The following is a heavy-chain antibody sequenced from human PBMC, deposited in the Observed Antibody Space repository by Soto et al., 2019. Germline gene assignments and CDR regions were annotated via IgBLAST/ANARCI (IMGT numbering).Heavy chain of an antibody. CDR2: IKQDGSEK. Sequence: SGGSLRLSCAASGFTFSSYWMSWVRQAPGKGLEWVANIKQDGSEKYYVDSVKGRFTISRDNAKNSLYLQMNSLRAEDTAVYYCARDSRVWVDSSSSVGMDVWGQGTTVTVSS. CDR1: GFTFSSYW. D-gene: IGHD6-6*01. V-gene: IGHV3-7*05. J-gene: IGHJ6*02. CDR3: ARDSRVWVDSSSSVGMDV.